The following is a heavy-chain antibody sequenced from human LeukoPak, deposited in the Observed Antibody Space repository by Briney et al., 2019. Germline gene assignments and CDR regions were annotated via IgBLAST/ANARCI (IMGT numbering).Heavy chain of an antibody. D-gene: IGHD2-15*01. Sequence: GGSLRLPCAASGFTFNNYAMSWVRQAPGKGLEWVSAISASGGGTNYADSVKGRFIISRDNSKNTLYLQMNSLRAEDTAVYYCAKDPQSYCSGGSRLYFDYWGQGTLVTVSS. CDR3: AKDPQSYCSGGSRLYFDY. CDR1: GFTFNNYA. V-gene: IGHV3-23*01. J-gene: IGHJ4*02. CDR2: ISASGGGT.